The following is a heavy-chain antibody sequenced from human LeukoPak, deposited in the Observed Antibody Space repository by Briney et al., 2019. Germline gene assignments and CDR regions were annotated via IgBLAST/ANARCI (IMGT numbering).Heavy chain of an antibody. Sequence: GGSLRLSCVASGFTFNTHSMNWVRQAPGKGLEWVSYISSSSTIYYADSVRGRFTISRDNAENSLYLQMHSLRAEDTAVYYCARGRPVDSWGQGTLVTVSS. CDR1: GFTFNTHS. CDR3: ARGRPVDS. CDR2: ISSSSTI. J-gene: IGHJ5*01. V-gene: IGHV3-48*01.